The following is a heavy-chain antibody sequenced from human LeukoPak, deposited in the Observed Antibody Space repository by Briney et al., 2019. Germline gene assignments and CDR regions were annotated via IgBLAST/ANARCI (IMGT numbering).Heavy chain of an antibody. Sequence: SETLYLTCTVSGGSLSSYYWSWVRQPPGKELEWIGYIEYNKSTKYNPSLKSRVTISVDTSKSRFSMKLSSVTAADTAVYYCARGGITIFGVVIPHFDHWGQRTLVTVSA. CDR3: ARGGITIFGVVIPHFDH. V-gene: IGHV4-59*01. CDR1: GGSLSSYY. CDR2: IEYNKST. D-gene: IGHD3-3*01. J-gene: IGHJ4*02.